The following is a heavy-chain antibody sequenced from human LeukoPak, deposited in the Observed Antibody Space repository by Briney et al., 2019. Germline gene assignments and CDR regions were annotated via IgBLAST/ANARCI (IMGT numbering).Heavy chain of an antibody. Sequence: GGSLRLSCTASGFTFDDHAMHWVRQAPGKGLEWVSGIGWNSGSIGYADSVKGRFTISRDNAKKSLYLQMNSLRDEDTALYYCAKGRGYFGAFDAFVIWGQGTMVTVSS. CDR2: IGWNSGSI. D-gene: IGHD3-10*01. V-gene: IGHV3-9*01. CDR1: GFTFDDHA. J-gene: IGHJ3*02. CDR3: AKGRGYFGAFDAFVI.